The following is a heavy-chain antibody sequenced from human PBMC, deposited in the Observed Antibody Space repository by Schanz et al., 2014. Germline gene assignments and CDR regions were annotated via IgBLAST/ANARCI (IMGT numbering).Heavy chain of an antibody. Sequence: QAQLVESGGGVVQPGRSLRLSCVASGFTFISYDIHWVRQAPGKGLEWVAVIRYDGRNKNFVESVKGRFTISRDNSNNTVYLQMNTLRAEDTAVYYCARDNRQCSGPCSGGSCHPCGMDVWGQGTTVIVSS. CDR1: GFTFISYD. V-gene: IGHV3-33*01. CDR3: ARDNRQCSGPCSGGSCHPCGMDV. J-gene: IGHJ6*02. CDR2: IRYDGRNK. D-gene: IGHD2-15*01.